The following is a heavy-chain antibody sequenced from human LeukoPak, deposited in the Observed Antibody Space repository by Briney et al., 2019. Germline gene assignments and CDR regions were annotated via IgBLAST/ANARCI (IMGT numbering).Heavy chain of an antibody. J-gene: IGHJ4*02. Sequence: PGGSLRLSCAASGFKFSDYYMSWIRQAPGKGLEWVSTISGSGGSTYYADSVKGRLTISRDNSKNTLYLEVNSLRAEDTAVYYCAKEHAFYSNFDYWGQGTLVTVSS. CDR1: GFKFSDYY. V-gene: IGHV3-23*01. D-gene: IGHD4-11*01. CDR3: AKEHAFYSNFDY. CDR2: ISGSGGST.